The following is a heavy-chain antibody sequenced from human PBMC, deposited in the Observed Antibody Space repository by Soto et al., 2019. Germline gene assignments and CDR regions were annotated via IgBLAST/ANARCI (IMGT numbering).Heavy chain of an antibody. Sequence: EVQLVESGGGLVQPGGSLRLSCAASGFTFNNYWMHWVRQAAGKGLVCVSRINIDGSSTSYADSVKGRFTISRDNAKNTLFLQMDSLRAEDTAVYYCARVRRTTIFGVVSEDVFDIWGQGTMVTVSS. CDR1: GFTFNNYW. CDR2: INIDGSST. J-gene: IGHJ3*02. V-gene: IGHV3-74*01. CDR3: ARVRRTTIFGVVSEDVFDI. D-gene: IGHD3-3*01.